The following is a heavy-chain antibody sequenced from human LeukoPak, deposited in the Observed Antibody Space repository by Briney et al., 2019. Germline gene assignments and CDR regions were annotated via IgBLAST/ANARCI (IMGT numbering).Heavy chain of an antibody. CDR1: GFTFSSYW. D-gene: IGHD1-26*01. V-gene: IGHV3-7*01. CDR3: ARDHGIVGAIDAFDI. Sequence: GGSLRLSCAASGFTFSSYWMSWVRQAPGKGLEWVANIKQDGSEKYYVDSVKGRFTISRDNAKNSLYLQMNSLRAEDTAVYYCARDHGIVGAIDAFDIWGQGTMVTVSS. J-gene: IGHJ3*02. CDR2: IKQDGSEK.